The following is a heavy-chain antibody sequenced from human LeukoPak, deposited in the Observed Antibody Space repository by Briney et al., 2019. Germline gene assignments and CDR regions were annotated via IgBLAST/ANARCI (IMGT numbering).Heavy chain of an antibody. CDR1: GFTFNNAW. J-gene: IGHJ4*02. D-gene: IGHD3-22*01. CDR3: TTAPVVIIDY. Sequence: GGSLRLSCAASGFTFNNAWMTWVHQAPGKGLEWVGRIKSKTDGGTTDYAAPVKGRFTISRDDSKNTLYLHMNSLKTEDTAVYYCTTAPVVIIDYWGQGTLVTVSS. CDR2: IKSKTDGGTT. V-gene: IGHV3-15*01.